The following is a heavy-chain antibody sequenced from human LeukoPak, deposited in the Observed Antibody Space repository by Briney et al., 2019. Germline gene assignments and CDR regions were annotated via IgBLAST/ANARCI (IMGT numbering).Heavy chain of an antibody. J-gene: IGHJ4*02. CDR3: ARATSAWGSSWYYYDY. D-gene: IGHD6-13*01. CDR2: ISSSSSTI. Sequence: PGGSLRLPCAASGFTFSSYSMNWVRQAPGKGLEWVSYISSSSSTIYYADSVKGRFTISRDNAKNSLYLQMNSLRAEDTAVYYCARATSAWGSSWYYYDYWGQGTLVTVSS. CDR1: GFTFSSYS. V-gene: IGHV3-48*04.